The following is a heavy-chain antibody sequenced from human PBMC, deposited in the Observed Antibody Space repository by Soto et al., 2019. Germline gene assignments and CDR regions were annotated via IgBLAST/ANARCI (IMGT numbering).Heavy chain of an antibody. CDR3: AKSSGVYYYGMDV. CDR2: ISGSGGST. D-gene: IGHD2-15*01. J-gene: IGHJ6*02. Sequence: EVQLLESGGGLVQPGGSLRLSCAASGFTFSSYAMSWVRQAPGKGLEWVSAISGSGGSTYYADSVKGRFTVSRDNSKNTLYLQMNSLRAEDTAVYYCAKSSGVYYYGMDVWGQGTTVTVSS. V-gene: IGHV3-23*01. CDR1: GFTFSSYA.